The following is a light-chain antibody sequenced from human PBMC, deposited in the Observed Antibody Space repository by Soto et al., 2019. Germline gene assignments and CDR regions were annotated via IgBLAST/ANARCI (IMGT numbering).Light chain of an antibody. CDR3: QSYDSSLSGWV. CDR2: GNS. CDR1: SSNIGAGYD. V-gene: IGLV1-40*01. J-gene: IGLJ3*02. Sequence: QSVLTQPPSVSGAPGQRVTISCTGSSSNIGAGYDVHWYQQLPGTAPKLLIYGNSNRPSGVPDRFSASKSGTSASLAITGLQAEDEVDYYCQSYDSSLSGWVFGGGTKVTVL.